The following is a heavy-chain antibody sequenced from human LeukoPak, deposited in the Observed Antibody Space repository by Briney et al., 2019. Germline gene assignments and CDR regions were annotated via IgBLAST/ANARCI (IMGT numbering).Heavy chain of an antibody. D-gene: IGHD3-16*01. CDR2: TNSDGSST. CDR1: GFTFSSYW. V-gene: IGHV3-74*03. Sequence: GGSLRLSCAASGFTFSSYWMHWVRQAPGKGLVWVSRTNSDGSSTTYADSVKGRLTISRDNAKNTLYLQMNSLRAEDTAVYYCARGGWGTFSSWGQGSLVTVSS. J-gene: IGHJ5*02. CDR3: ARGGWGTFSS.